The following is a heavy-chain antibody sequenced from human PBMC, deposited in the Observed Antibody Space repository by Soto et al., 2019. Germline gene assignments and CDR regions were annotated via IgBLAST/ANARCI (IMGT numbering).Heavy chain of an antibody. CDR3: ARSQGSSTSLEIYYYYYYGMDV. D-gene: IGHD2-2*01. J-gene: IGHJ6*02. CDR2: IIPIPGTA. Sequence: QVQLVQSGAEVKKPGSSVKVSCKASGGTFGSYAISWVRQAPGQGLEWMGGIIPIPGTANYAQKFQGRVPIAEDESTSTAYMELSSLRSEDTAVYYCARSQGSSTSLEIYYYYYYGMDVWGQGTTVTVSS. CDR1: GGTFGSYA. V-gene: IGHV1-69*01.